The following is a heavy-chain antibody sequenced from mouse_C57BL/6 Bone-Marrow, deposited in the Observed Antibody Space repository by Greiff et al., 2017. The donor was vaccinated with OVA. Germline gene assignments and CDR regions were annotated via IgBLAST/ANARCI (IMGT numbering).Heavy chain of an antibody. CDR1: GYSITSGYY. CDR3: ARAITGTGYYFDY. D-gene: IGHD4-1*01. V-gene: IGHV3-6*01. CDR2: ISYDGSN. Sequence: EVQLQESGPGLVKPSQSLSLTCSVTGYSITSGYYWNWIRQFPGNKLEWMGYISYDGSNNYNPSLKNRISITRDTSKNQFFLKLNSVTTEDTATYYCARAITGTGYYFDYWGQGTTLTVSS. J-gene: IGHJ2*01.